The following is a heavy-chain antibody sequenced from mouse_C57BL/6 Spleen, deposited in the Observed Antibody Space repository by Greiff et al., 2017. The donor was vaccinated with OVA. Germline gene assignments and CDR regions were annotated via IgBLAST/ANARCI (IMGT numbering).Heavy chain of an antibody. D-gene: IGHD1-1*01. CDR2: IYPGDGDT. V-gene: IGHV1-82*01. CDR3: ARSGSSYYMDY. J-gene: IGHJ4*01. Sequence: QVHVQQSGPELVKPGASVKISCKASGYAFSSSWMNWVKQRPGQGLEWIGRIYPGDGDTNYNGKFKGKATLTADTSSSTAYMQLSSLTSEDSAVYFGARSGSSYYMDYWGQGTSVTVSS. CDR1: GYAFSSSW.